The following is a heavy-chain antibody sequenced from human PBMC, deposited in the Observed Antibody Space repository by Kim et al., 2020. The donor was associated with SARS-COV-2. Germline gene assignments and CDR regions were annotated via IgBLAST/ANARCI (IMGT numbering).Heavy chain of an antibody. V-gene: IGHV5-10-1*01. CDR2: IDPSDSYT. CDR3: ARPHRQPLPDEDAFDI. CDR1: GYSFTSYW. D-gene: IGHD2-2*01. J-gene: IGHJ3*02. Sequence: GESLKISCKGSGYSFTSYWISWVRQMPGKGLEWMGRIDPSDSYTNYSPSFQGHVTISADKSISTAYLQWSSLKASDTAMYYCARPHRQPLPDEDAFDIWGQGTMVTVSS.